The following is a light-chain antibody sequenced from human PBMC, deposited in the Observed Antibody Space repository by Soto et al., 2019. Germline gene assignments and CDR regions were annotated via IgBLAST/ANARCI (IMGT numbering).Light chain of an antibody. CDR1: PSVRGN. CDR3: LQNNNWPLT. Sequence: EIVLTLSPGTLSLSPGERAILSCRASPSVRGNFAWYQQKPGQAPRLLLYGAPPRAPGIPARFSGSGSGTELTLTTSSLQSADFAVYYGLQNNNWPLTCGPGTKVDNK. CDR2: GAP. J-gene: IGKJ1*01. V-gene: IGKV3-15*01.